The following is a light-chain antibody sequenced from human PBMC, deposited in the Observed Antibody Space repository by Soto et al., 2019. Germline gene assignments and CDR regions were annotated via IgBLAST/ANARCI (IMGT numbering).Light chain of an antibody. Sequence: QSALTQPASVSGSPGQSITIYCTGTSSDVGGYNYVSWYQQHPGKAPKLMIYDVSNRPSGVSNRFSGSKSDNTASLAISGLQAEDEAAYYCSSYTSTSAVVFVGGTKLTVL. CDR3: SSYTSTSAVV. J-gene: IGLJ2*01. V-gene: IGLV2-14*01. CDR1: SSDVGGYNY. CDR2: DVS.